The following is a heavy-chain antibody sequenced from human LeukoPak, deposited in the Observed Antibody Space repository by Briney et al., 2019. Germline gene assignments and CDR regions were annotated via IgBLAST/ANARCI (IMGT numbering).Heavy chain of an antibody. Sequence: GASVKVSCKASGYTFTGYYMHWLRQAPGRGLEWMGRINPNSGGTNYAQKFQGRATMTRDTSISTAYMELSRLRSDDTAVYYCARDRGYSSGWYFWYWGQGTLVTVSS. CDR2: INPNSGGT. J-gene: IGHJ4*02. V-gene: IGHV1-2*06. CDR3: ARDRGYSSGWYFWY. CDR1: GYTFTGYY. D-gene: IGHD6-19*01.